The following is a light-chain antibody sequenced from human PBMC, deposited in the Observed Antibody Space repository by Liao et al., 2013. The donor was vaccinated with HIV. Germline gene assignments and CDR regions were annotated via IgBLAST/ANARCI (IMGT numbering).Light chain of an antibody. V-gene: IGLV3-1*01. Sequence: SYDLTQPPSVSVSPGQTARITCSGDKLGDKYVCWYQQKPGQSPLLVTYQDTKRPSGIPERMSGSKSGNTATLTISGTQAMDEADYYCQAWDSSAVTFGGGTKLTVL. CDR2: QDT. CDR1: KLGDKY. CDR3: QAWDSSAVT. J-gene: IGLJ2*01.